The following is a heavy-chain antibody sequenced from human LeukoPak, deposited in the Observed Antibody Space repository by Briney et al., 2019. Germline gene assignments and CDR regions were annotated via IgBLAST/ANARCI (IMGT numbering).Heavy chain of an antibody. D-gene: IGHD3-10*01. Sequence: GGSLRLSCAASGFIFNTYSMNWVRQAPGKGLEWVSSISSTTSYIFYADSVKGRFTISRDNAKNSLYLQMTSLRAEDTAVYYCARGVSYYGSGHAFDIWGQGTMVTVSS. J-gene: IGHJ3*02. V-gene: IGHV3-21*01. CDR2: ISSTTSYI. CDR1: GFIFNTYS. CDR3: ARGVSYYGSGHAFDI.